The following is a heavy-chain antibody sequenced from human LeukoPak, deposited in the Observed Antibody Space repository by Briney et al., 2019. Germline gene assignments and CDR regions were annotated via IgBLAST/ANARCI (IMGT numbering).Heavy chain of an antibody. CDR3: ASSATMVRGVINPINV. Sequence: HGESLKISCKGSGYSFTRYWIGWVRQMPGKGLEWMGIIYPGDSDTRYSPSFQGQVTISADKSISTAYLQWSSLKASDTAMYYCASSATMVRGVINPINVWGQGTTVTVSS. CDR2: IYPGDSDT. D-gene: IGHD3-10*01. V-gene: IGHV5-51*01. J-gene: IGHJ6*02. CDR1: GYSFTRYW.